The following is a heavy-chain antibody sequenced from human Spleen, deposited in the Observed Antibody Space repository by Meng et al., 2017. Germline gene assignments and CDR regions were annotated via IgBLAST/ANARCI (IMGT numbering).Heavy chain of an antibody. J-gene: IGHJ4*02. V-gene: IGHV3-74*01. CDR2: MNEDGTTI. D-gene: IGHD1-14*01. CDR1: GFTVSSFW. CDR3: VRAPSRTAPFDY. Sequence: EVPVVESGGGLVQPGGSLRLSCAASGFTVSSFWMHWVRQPPGKGLVWVSRMNEDGTTINYADSVQGRFTISRDSARNTLYLQMNTLRVEDTAIYYCVRAPSRTAPFDYWGQGTLVTVSS.